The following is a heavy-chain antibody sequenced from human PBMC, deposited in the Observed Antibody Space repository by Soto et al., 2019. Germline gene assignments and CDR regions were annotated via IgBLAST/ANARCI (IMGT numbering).Heavy chain of an antibody. Sequence: QITLRESGPPLVKPTQTLTLTCTFSGFSLTTSGVGVAWIRQPPGKALEWLALIYWDDDKRYSPSLKSRRTITKDTSKNKVILTKTNRDPVDTATYYCVEMAAGKFDYWGQGTLVTVSS. CDR2: IYWDDDK. D-gene: IGHD6-19*01. V-gene: IGHV2-5*02. CDR1: GFSLTTSGVG. J-gene: IGHJ4*02. CDR3: VEMAAGKFDY.